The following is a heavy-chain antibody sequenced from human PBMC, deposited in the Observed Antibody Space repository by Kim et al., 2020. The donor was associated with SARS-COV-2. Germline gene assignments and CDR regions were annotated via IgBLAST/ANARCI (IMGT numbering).Heavy chain of an antibody. J-gene: IGHJ4*02. CDR1: GGSIRSGSHY. V-gene: IGHV4-61*02. CDR2: IYSSGST. D-gene: IGHD3-22*01. CDR3: ARMEGSGYYYFDY. Sequence: SETLSLTCTVSGGSIRSGSHYWTWIRQPAGKGLEWIGRIYSSGSTNYNPSLKSRVTISVDTSKSQFSLKLTSVPAADSAVYDCARMEGSGYYYFDYWGQGTLVTVSS.